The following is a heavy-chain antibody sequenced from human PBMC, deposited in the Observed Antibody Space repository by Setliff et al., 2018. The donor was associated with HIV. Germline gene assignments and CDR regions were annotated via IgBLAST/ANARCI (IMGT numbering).Heavy chain of an antibody. CDR1: GGSFSNYY. V-gene: IGHV4-34*01. Sequence: PSETLSLTCAVFGGSFSNYYWSWVRQHPGKGLEFIAEIDHEGTTNYNPSLKSRATISVDTSTNHLSLKLTSMTAADTVVYFCTLTHVGAQTHVGIPMIDNFWGQGTLVTVSS. D-gene: IGHD3-16*02. CDR3: TLTHVGAQTHVGIPMIDNF. CDR2: IDHEGTT. J-gene: IGHJ4*02.